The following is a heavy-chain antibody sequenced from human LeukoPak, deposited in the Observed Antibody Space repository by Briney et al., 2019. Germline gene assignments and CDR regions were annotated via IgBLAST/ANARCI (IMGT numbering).Heavy chain of an antibody. V-gene: IGHV4-30-4*08. CDR1: GDSISSGDYY. D-gene: IGHD5-24*01. J-gene: IGHJ3*02. CDR2: IYHTGST. Sequence: SETLSLTCTVSGDSISSGDYYWSWIRQPPGKGLEWIAYIYHTGSTYYNPSLRSRVIISVDTSKNQFSLKLSSMTAADMAVYYCARVDGPFDMWGQGTMLTVSS. CDR3: ARVDGPFDM.